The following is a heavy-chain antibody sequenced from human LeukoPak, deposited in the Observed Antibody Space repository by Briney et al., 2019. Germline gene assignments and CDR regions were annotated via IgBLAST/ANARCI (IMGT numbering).Heavy chain of an antibody. CDR1: SASIISGIYY. Sequence: SETLSLTCSVSSASIISGIYYWGWIRQPPGKGLEWVGSIYYSGNTYYSPSLKSRVTISVDTSRNQFSLQLTSVTAADTAVYYCARHYSITGGRLSTYWLDPWGQGTLVTVSS. D-gene: IGHD7-27*01. J-gene: IGHJ5*02. CDR2: IYYSGNT. CDR3: ARHYSITGGRLSTYWLDP. V-gene: IGHV4-39*01.